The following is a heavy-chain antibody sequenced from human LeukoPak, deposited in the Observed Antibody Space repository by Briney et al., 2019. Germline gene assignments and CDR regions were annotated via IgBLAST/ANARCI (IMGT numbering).Heavy chain of an antibody. CDR3: AKVPRGYYYDSSGYYLCYFDY. Sequence: GGSLRLSCAASGFTFSSYWMNWARQAPGKGLEWVASINHNGNVNYYVDSVKGRFTISRDNSKNTLYLQMNSLRAEDTAVYYCAKVPRGYYYDSSGYYLCYFDYWGQGTLVTVSS. V-gene: IGHV3-7*03. J-gene: IGHJ4*02. CDR2: INHNGNVN. D-gene: IGHD3-22*01. CDR1: GFTFSSYW.